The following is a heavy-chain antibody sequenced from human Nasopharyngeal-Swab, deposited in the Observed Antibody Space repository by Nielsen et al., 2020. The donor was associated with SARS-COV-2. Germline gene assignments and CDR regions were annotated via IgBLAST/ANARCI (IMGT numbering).Heavy chain of an antibody. J-gene: IGHJ4*02. Sequence: SETLSLTCAISGDSVSSNTAAWNWIRQSPSRGLEWLGRTYCRSMWNNDYAVSVRGRITINPDPSKNQFSLQLNSVTPEDTAVYYCARIAVAVSPVWGQGTLVTVSS. CDR3: ARIAVAVSPV. V-gene: IGHV6-1*01. D-gene: IGHD6-19*01. CDR2: TYCRSMWNN. CDR1: GDSVSSNTAA.